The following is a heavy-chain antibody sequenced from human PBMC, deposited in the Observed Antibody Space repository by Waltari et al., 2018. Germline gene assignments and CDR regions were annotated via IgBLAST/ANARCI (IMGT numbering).Heavy chain of an antibody. Sequence: QVQLQESGPGLVKPSETLSLTCTVSGGSISSHYWSWIRQPPGKGLEWIGYIYYSGSTNYNPSLKSRVTISVDTSKIPFSLKLSSVTAADTAVYYCAGGGYYDSSGPGYFDYWGQGTLVTVSS. V-gene: IGHV4-59*11. CDR3: AGGGYYDSSGPGYFDY. CDR2: IYYSGST. D-gene: IGHD3-22*01. CDR1: GGSISSHY. J-gene: IGHJ4*02.